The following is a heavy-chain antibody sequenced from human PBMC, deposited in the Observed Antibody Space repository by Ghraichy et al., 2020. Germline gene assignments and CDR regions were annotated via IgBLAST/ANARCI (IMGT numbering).Heavy chain of an antibody. V-gene: IGHV1-69*04. CDR2: IIPILGIA. Sequence: SVKVSCKASGGTFSSYAISWVRQAPGQGLEWMGRIIPILGIANYAQKFQGRVTITADKSTSTAYMELSSLRSEDTAVYYCARAHNSGYDRFSWFDPWGQGTLVTVSS. CDR3: ARAHNSGYDRFSWFDP. D-gene: IGHD5-12*01. J-gene: IGHJ5*02. CDR1: GGTFSSYA.